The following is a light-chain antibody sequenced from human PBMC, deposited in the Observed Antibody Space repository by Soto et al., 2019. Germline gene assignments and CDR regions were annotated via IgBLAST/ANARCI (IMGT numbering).Light chain of an antibody. V-gene: IGLV4-69*01. Sequence: QPVLTQSPSASXSLXXXXXLTCTLSSGHSSYAIAWHQQQPEKGPRYLMKLNSDGSHSKGDGIPDRFSGSSSGAERYLTISSLQSEDEADYYCQTWGTGVVFGGGTKLTVL. CDR3: QTWGTGVV. J-gene: IGLJ2*01. CDR1: SGHSSYA. CDR2: LNSDGSH.